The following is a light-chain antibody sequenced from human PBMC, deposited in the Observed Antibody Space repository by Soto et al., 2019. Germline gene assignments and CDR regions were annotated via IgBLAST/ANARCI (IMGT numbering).Light chain of an antibody. V-gene: IGLV2-14*01. J-gene: IGLJ1*01. CDR1: SSDVGGYNY. CDR3: SSYTGTSTPFV. Sequence: QSVLTQPASVSGSPGQSITISCTGTSSDVGGYNYVSWYQQHPGKAPKLIISEFSNRPSGVSNRFSGSKSGNTASLTISGLQAEDEADYYCSSYTGTSTPFVFGTGTKLTVL. CDR2: EFS.